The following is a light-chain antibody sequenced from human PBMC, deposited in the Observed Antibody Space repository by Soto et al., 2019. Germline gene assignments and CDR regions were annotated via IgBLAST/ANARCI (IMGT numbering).Light chain of an antibody. CDR2: GSS. Sequence: EIVLTQSPGTLSLSPGERATLSCRASQSIGNNYLAWYQQKPGQAPRLLIDGSSTRATGIPDRFSGSGSGTDFTLTISRLEPEDFAVYYCQQSRPSVTFGQGTKVE. J-gene: IGKJ1*01. CDR1: QSIGNNY. CDR3: QQSRPSVT. V-gene: IGKV3-20*01.